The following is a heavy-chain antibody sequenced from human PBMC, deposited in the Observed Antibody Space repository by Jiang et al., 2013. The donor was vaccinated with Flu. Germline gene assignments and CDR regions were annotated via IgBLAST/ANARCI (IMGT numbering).Heavy chain of an antibody. CDR1: GYTFTGYY. CDR3: ARGDYGDYGWFDP. D-gene: IGHD4-17*01. Sequence: KKPGASVKVSCKASGYTFTGYYIHWVRQAPGQGLEWMGWINPNSGGTNYAQKFQGRVTMTRDTSISTAYMELNSLRSDDTAVYFCARGDYGDYGWFDPWGQGTLVTVSS. CDR2: INPNSGGT. V-gene: IGHV1-2*02. J-gene: IGHJ5*02.